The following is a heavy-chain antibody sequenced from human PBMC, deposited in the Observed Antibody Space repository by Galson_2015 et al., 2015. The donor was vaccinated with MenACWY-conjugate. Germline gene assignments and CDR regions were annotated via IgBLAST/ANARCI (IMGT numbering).Heavy chain of an antibody. Sequence: SLRLSCAASGFTFSSYSMHWVRQAPGKGLEWVSYISSSSSTISYADSVKGRFTISRDNAKNSLSLQMNSLRDEDTAVYYCARDENQWLLLSNAFDIWGQGTMVTVSS. CDR1: GFTFSSYS. CDR2: ISSSSSTI. CDR3: ARDENQWLLLSNAFDI. V-gene: IGHV3-48*02. D-gene: IGHD3-22*01. J-gene: IGHJ3*02.